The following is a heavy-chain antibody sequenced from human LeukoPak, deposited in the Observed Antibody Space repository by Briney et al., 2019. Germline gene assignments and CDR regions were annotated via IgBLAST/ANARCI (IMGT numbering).Heavy chain of an antibody. CDR1: GFTFSSYE. J-gene: IGHJ4*02. CDR3: ARESGVTKIDY. CDR2: ISTSGTTI. V-gene: IGHV3-48*03. Sequence: GGSLRLSCAASGFTFSSYEMNWVRQAPGKGLEWVSYISTSGTTIYYADSVKGQFTISRDNARNSLYLQMNSLRAEDTAVYYCARESGVTKIDYWGQGTLVSVSS. D-gene: IGHD4-17*01.